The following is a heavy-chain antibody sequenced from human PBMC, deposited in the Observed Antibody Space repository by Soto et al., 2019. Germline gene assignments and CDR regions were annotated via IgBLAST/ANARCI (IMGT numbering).Heavy chain of an antibody. CDR3: AIGRGPLVPAANSYYYGMDV. J-gene: IGHJ6*04. Sequence: QVQLVQSGAEVKKPGSSVKVSCKASGGTFSSYAISWVRQSPGQGLEWMGGIIPIFGTANYAQKFQGRVTITADEATSRAYMELSSLRSEDTAVYYGAIGRGPLVPAANSYYYGMDVWGKGTTVTVSS. CDR2: IIPIFGTA. D-gene: IGHD2-2*01. V-gene: IGHV1-69*01. CDR1: GGTFSSYA.